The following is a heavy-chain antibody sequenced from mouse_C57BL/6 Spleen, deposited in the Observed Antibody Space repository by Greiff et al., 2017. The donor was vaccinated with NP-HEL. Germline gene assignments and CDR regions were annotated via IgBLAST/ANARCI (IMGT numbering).Heavy chain of an antibody. CDR3: ARRRGYSWYFDV. J-gene: IGHJ1*03. D-gene: IGHD2-3*01. Sequence: EVMLVESGGGLVQPGGSLKLSCAASGFTFSDYGMAWVRQAPRKGPEWVAFISNLAYSIYYADTVTGRFTISRENAKNTLYLEMSSLRSEDTAMYYCARRRGYSWYFDVWGTGTTVTVSS. V-gene: IGHV5-15*04. CDR1: GFTFSDYG. CDR2: ISNLAYSI.